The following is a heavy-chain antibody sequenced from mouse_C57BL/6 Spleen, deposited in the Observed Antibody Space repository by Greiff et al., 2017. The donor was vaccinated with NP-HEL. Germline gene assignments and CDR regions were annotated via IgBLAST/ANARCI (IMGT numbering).Heavy chain of an antibody. CDR1: GYTFTSYW. V-gene: IGHV1-50*01. CDR3: ARTGYYGSREGYFDV. CDR2: IDPSDSYT. Sequence: VKLQQPGAELVKPGASVKLSCKASGYTFTSYWMQWVKQRPGQGLEWIGEIDPSDSYTNYNQKFKGKATLTVDTSSSTAYMQLSSLTSEDSAVYYCARTGYYGSREGYFDVWGTGTTVTVSS. D-gene: IGHD1-1*01. J-gene: IGHJ1*03.